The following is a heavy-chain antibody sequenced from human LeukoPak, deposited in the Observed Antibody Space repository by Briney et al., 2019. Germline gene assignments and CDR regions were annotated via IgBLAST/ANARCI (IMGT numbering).Heavy chain of an antibody. V-gene: IGHV5-51*01. CDR1: GYSFTSYW. D-gene: IGHD4-23*01. J-gene: IGHJ4*02. CDR2: IYPGDSDT. CDR3: ARPRGDGGLVFDY. Sequence: GESLKISCKGSGYSFTSYWIGWVRQMPGKGLEWMGIIYPGDSDTRYSPSFQGQVTISADKSISTAYLRRSSLKASDTAMYYCARPRGDGGLVFDYWGQGTLVTVSS.